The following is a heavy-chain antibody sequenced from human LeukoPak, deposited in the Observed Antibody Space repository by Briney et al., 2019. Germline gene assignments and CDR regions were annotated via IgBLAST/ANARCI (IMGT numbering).Heavy chain of an antibody. D-gene: IGHD3-22*01. CDR1: GFTFSSYS. Sequence: GGSLRLSCAASGFTFSSYSMNWVRQAPGKGLEWVSSISSSSSYIYYADSMKGRFTISRDNAKNSLYLQMNSLRAEDTAVYYCARFLGYYDSSGYRVDAFDIWGQGTMVTVSS. V-gene: IGHV3-21*01. CDR2: ISSSSSYI. CDR3: ARFLGYYDSSGYRVDAFDI. J-gene: IGHJ3*02.